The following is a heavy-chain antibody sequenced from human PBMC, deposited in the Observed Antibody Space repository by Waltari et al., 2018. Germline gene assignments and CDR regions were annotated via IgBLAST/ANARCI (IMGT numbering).Heavy chain of an antibody. CDR3: ASVPRRYYDNSGYRYDAFDM. V-gene: IGHV4-39*01. Sequence: HLQESGPKLVKPSETLSLICSVSGASLISSSHYWGWVRQPPGRGMEWIGNVYYTGIAFYNPSLRSRVNMSVDTSKNEFSLSLTSVTAADTSVYFCASVPRRYYDNSGYRYDAFDMWGQGTMVTVSS. D-gene: IGHD3-22*01. CDR2: VYYTGIA. J-gene: IGHJ3*02. CDR1: GASLISSSHY.